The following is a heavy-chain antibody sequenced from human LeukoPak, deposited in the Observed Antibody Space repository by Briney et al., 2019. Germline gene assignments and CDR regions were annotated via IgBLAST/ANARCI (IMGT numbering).Heavy chain of an antibody. CDR1: DGSISSYY. CDR2: IYYSGST. D-gene: IGHD3-9*01. CDR3: ARGSSYNILTGYYRGPLDY. J-gene: IGHJ4*02. V-gene: IGHV4-59*01. Sequence: PSETLSLTCTVSDGSISSYYWSWIRQPPGKGLEWIGYIYYSGSTNYNPSLKSRVTISVDTSKNQFSLKLSSVTAADTAVYYCARGSSYNILTGYYRGPLDYWGQGTLVTVSP.